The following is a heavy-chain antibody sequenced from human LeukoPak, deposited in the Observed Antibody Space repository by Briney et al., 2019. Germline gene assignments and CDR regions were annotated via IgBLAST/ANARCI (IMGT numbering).Heavy chain of an antibody. J-gene: IGHJ6*03. D-gene: IGHD2-2*02. Sequence: SQTLSLTCTVSGGSISSGSYYWSWIRQPAGKGLEWIGRIYTSGSTNYNPSLKSRVTISVDTSKNQFSLKLSSVTAADTAVYYCARDTIVVVPAAIRMGYYYYMDVWGKGTTVTVSS. CDR3: ARDTIVVVPAAIRMGYYYYMDV. CDR1: GGSISSGSYY. V-gene: IGHV4-61*02. CDR2: IYTSGST.